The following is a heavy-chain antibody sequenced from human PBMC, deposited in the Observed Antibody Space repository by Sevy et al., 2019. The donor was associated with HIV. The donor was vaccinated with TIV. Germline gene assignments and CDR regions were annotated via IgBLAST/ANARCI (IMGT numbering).Heavy chain of an antibody. J-gene: IGHJ6*02. V-gene: IGHV3-53*01. D-gene: IGHD3-3*01. CDR3: ARGMILEGSWYGMDG. Sequence: GGSLRLSCAVSGFIVSSNYMTWVRQAPGKGLEWVSVIYSGGNTFYADSVRGRFTISRDNSNNTQYLQMNSLRAEDTAVYYCARGMILEGSWYGMDGWGQGTTVTVSS. CDR1: GFIVSSNY. CDR2: IYSGGNT.